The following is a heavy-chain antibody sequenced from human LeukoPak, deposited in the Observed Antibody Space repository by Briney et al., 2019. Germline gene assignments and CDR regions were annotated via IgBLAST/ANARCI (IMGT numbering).Heavy chain of an antibody. V-gene: IGHV4-4*07. D-gene: IGHD3-22*01. CDR3: ARDRGNCYDIGGYSYYFDY. Sequence: SETLSLTCTVSGGSISSYYWSWIRQPAGEGLEWIGRIYTSGSTNYNPSLKSRVTMSVDTSKNQLSLKLSSVTAADTAVYYCARDRGNCYDIGGYSYYFDYWGQGTLVSVSS. J-gene: IGHJ4*02. CDR2: IYTSGST. CDR1: GGSISSYY.